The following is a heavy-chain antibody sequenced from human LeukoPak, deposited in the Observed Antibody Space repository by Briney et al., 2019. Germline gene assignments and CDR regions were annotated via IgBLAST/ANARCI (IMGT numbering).Heavy chain of an antibody. Sequence: PGGSLRLSCAASGFTFSSYEMNWVRQAPGKGLEWVSYISSSGSTIYYADSVKGRFTISRDNAKNSLYLQMNSLRAEDTAVYYCARGLRYFGWLFPGDYWGQGTLVTVSS. D-gene: IGHD3-9*01. CDR1: GFTFSSYE. CDR2: ISSSGSTI. CDR3: ARGLRYFGWLFPGDY. J-gene: IGHJ4*02. V-gene: IGHV3-48*03.